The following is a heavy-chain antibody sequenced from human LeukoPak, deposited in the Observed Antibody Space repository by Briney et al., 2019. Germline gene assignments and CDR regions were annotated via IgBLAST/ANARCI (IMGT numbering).Heavy chain of an antibody. V-gene: IGHV1-69*13. Sequence: SVKVSCKASGGTFRNYAISWVRQAPGQGLEWMGGIIPVFGTRNYAQKFQGRVTITADESTSTVYMDLSSLRSEDTAVYYCARGIRLGRNYDWDYWGQGTLVSVSS. CDR1: GGTFRNYA. CDR3: ARGIRLGRNYDWDY. J-gene: IGHJ4*02. D-gene: IGHD3-9*01. CDR2: IIPVFGTR.